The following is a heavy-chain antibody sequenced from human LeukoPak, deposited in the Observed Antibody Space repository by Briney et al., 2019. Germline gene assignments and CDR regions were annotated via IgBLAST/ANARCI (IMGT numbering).Heavy chain of an antibody. CDR1: GFTFSSYW. CDR3: ARLGSGWADAFDI. J-gene: IGHJ3*02. D-gene: IGHD6-19*01. CDR2: IKQDGSEK. V-gene: IGHV3-7*01. Sequence: GGSLRLSCAAPGFTFSSYWMSWVRQAPGKGLEWVANIKQDGSEKYYVDSVKGRFTISRGNAKNSLYLQMNSLRAEDTAVYYCARLGSGWADAFDIWGQGTMVTVSS.